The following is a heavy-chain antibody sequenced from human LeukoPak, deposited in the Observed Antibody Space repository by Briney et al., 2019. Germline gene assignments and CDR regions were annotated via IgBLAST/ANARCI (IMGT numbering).Heavy chain of an antibody. CDR1: GYTFTSYG. Sequence: ASVKVSCKASGYTFTSYGISWVRQAPGQGLEWMGWISAYSGDTNYAQKFQGRATMTTDTSTSTAYMELRSLSSDDTAVYYCASRGGDYYDSSGYYLDYWGQGTLVTVSS. V-gene: IGHV1-18*01. D-gene: IGHD3-22*01. CDR2: ISAYSGDT. CDR3: ASRGGDYYDSSGYYLDY. J-gene: IGHJ4*02.